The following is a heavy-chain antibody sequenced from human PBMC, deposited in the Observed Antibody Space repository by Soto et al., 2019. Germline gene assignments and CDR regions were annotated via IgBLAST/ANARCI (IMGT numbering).Heavy chain of an antibody. CDR2: ISYDGSLQ. J-gene: IGHJ4*02. CDR1: GFAFSSYG. D-gene: IGHD5-18*01. Sequence: QAQLVESGGGVVQPGRSLRLSCAASGFAFSSYGMHWVRQAPGTGLEWVAVISYDGSLQHYADSVKGRFTISRDNSKNMVLLQMSSLRAADTAVYYCVSDRGYGHASVSYSWGQGTLVSVSS. CDR3: VSDRGYGHASVSYS. V-gene: IGHV3-30*03.